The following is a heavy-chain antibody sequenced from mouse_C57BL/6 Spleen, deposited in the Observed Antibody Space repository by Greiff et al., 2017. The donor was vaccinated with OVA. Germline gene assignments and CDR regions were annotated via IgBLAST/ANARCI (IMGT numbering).Heavy chain of an antibody. CDR3: ARVAVYYFDY. Sequence: EVKLMESGPGLVKPSQSLSLTCSVTGYSITSGYYWNWIRQFPGNKLEWMGYISYDGSNKYNPSLKNRISITRDTSKNQFFLKLNSVTTEDTATYYCARVAVYYFDYWGQGTTLTVSS. J-gene: IGHJ2*01. CDR2: ISYDGSN. CDR1: GYSITSGYY. V-gene: IGHV3-6*01.